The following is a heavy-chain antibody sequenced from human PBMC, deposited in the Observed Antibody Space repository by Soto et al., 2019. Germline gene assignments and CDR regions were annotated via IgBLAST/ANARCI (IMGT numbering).Heavy chain of an antibody. J-gene: IGHJ4*02. Sequence: EVQLLESGGGLVQPGGSLRLSCAASGFTFSSYAMNWVRQAPGKGLEWVAVISGSGGSTYYADSVKGRFTISRDNSKNMLYLQMKCLRAEDTALYYCARRRSSWYFDYWGQGTLVTVSS. CDR1: GFTFSSYA. CDR2: ISGSGGST. V-gene: IGHV3-23*01. CDR3: ARRRSSWYFDY. D-gene: IGHD6-13*01.